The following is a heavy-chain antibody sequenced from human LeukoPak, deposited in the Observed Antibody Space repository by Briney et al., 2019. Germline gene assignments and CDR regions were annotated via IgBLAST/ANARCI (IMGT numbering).Heavy chain of an antibody. CDR2: ISSSSSYI. D-gene: IGHD1-26*01. V-gene: IGHV3-11*06. Sequence: PGGSLRLSCAASGFTFSDYYMSWIRQAPGKGLEWVSSISSSSSYIYYADSVKGRFTISRDNAKNSLYLQMNSLRAEDTAVYYCAKVAWELRNFDYWGQGTLVTVSS. CDR3: AKVAWELRNFDY. J-gene: IGHJ4*02. CDR1: GFTFSDYY.